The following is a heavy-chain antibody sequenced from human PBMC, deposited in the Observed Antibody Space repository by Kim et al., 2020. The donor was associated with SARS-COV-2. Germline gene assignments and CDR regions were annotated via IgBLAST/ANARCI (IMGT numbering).Heavy chain of an antibody. V-gene: IGHV4-59*01. CDR2: IYYTGGT. CDR3: ARNKRRRGYGYGPFDY. J-gene: IGHJ4*02. D-gene: IGHD5-18*01. Sequence: SETLSLTCTVYNGSMNTYYWSWIRQPPGKGLEWVGYIYYTGGTFLNPSLKSRVTLSIDTSKNQFSLRLASVTAADTAMYFCARNKRRRGYGYGPFDYWGPGTPVTVSS. CDR1: NGSMNTYY.